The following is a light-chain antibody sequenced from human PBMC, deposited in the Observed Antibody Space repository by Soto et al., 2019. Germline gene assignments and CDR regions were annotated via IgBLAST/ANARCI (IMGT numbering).Light chain of an antibody. CDR2: DAS. CDR3: QQRSNWPPWT. J-gene: IGKJ1*01. Sequence: PGERATLSCRASQSVSSYLAWYQQKPGQAPRLLIYDASNRATGIPARFSGSGSGTDFTLTISSLEPEDFAVYYCQQRSNWPPWTFGQGTKVDIK. V-gene: IGKV3-11*01. CDR1: QSVSSY.